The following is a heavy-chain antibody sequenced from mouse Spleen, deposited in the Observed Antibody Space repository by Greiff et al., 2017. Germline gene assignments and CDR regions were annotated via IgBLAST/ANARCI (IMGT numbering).Heavy chain of an antibody. CDR3: TRRLPYGSSYDWYFDV. D-gene: IGHD1-1*01. CDR1: GFTFSDAW. V-gene: IGHV6-6*01. CDR2: IRNKANNHAT. J-gene: IGHJ1*03. Sequence: EVMLVESGGGLVQPGGSMKLSCAASGFTFSDAWMDWVRQSPEKGLEWVAEIRNKANNHATYYAESVKGRFTISRDDSKSSVYLQMNSLRAEDTGIYYCTRRLPYGSSYDWYFDVWGTGTTVTVSS.